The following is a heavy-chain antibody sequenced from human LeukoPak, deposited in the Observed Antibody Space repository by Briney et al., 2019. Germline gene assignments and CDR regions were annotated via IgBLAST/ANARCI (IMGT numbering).Heavy chain of an antibody. Sequence: SETLSLTCTVSGGSISSSSYYWGWIRQPPGKGLEWIGSIYYSGSTYYNPSLKSRVTISVDTSKNQFSLKLSSVTAADTAVYYCARHLPQAAAGVDYWGQGTLVAVSS. CDR2: IYYSGST. V-gene: IGHV4-39*01. CDR3: ARHLPQAAAGVDY. CDR1: GGSISSSSYY. D-gene: IGHD6-13*01. J-gene: IGHJ4*02.